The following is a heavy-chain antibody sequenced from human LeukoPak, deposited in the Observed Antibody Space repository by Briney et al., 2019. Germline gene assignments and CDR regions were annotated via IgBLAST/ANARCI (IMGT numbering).Heavy chain of an antibody. CDR2: ISWNSGSI. V-gene: IGHV3-9*01. D-gene: IGHD6-19*01. Sequence: SGGSLRLSWAGSGFIFNNYAMHWVRQPPGKGLEWVSGISWNSGSIDYADSVKGRFTISRDNAKNSLYLQMNSLRVEDTAFYYCAKDNRRHYTSGPNPDSLHWGQGALVTVSS. CDR1: GFIFNNYA. CDR3: AKDNRRHYTSGPNPDSLH. J-gene: IGHJ4*02.